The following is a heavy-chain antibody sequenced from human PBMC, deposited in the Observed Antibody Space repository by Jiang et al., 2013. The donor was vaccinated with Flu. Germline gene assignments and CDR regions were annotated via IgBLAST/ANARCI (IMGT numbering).Heavy chain of an antibody. Sequence: VLLKPSETLSFTCAVYGGSFSGYYWSWIRQPPGKGLEWIGEINHSGSTNYNPSLKSRVTLSVDTSKNQFSLKLSSVTAADTAVYYCARVLYYDILTGYNHFYYMDVWGKGTTVTVSS. CDR3: ARVLYYDILTGYNHFYYMDV. D-gene: IGHD3-9*01. CDR1: GGSFSGYY. V-gene: IGHV4-34*01. CDR2: INHSGST. J-gene: IGHJ6*03.